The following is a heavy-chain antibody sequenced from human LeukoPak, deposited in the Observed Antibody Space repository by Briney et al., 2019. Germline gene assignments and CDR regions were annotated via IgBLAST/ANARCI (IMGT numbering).Heavy chain of an antibody. J-gene: IGHJ4*02. CDR1: GGSISSSSYY. D-gene: IGHD4-17*01. CDR2: IYYSGST. Sequence: SETLSLTCTVSGGSISSSSYYWGWIRQPPGKGLEWIGSIYYSGSTNYNPSLKSRVTTSVDKSKNQFSLKLSSVTAADTAVYYCARDRDGVPDYWGQGTLVTVSS. CDR3: ARDRDGVPDY. V-gene: IGHV4-39*07.